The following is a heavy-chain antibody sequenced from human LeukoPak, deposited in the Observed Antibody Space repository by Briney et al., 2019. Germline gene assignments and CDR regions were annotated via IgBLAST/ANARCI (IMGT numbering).Heavy chain of an antibody. J-gene: IGHJ3*02. CDR3: ARDRRYCSSTSCYRGHAFDI. CDR1: GYTLTELS. Sequence: GASVKVSCKVSGYTLTELSMHWVRQAPGQRLEWMGWINAGNGNTKYSQKFQGRVTITRDTSASTAYMELSSLRSEDTAVYYCARDRRYCSSTSCYRGHAFDIWGQGTMVTVSS. D-gene: IGHD2-2*02. V-gene: IGHV1-3*01. CDR2: INAGNGNT.